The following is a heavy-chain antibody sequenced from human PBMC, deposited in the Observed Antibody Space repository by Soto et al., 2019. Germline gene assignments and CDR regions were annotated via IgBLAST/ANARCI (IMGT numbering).Heavy chain of an antibody. CDR3: AREAATRVGFDY. D-gene: IGHD2-15*01. CDR1: GGSISSYY. Sequence: QVQLQESGPGLVKPSETLSLTCTVSGGSISSYYWSWIRQPPGKGLEWIGYIYYSGSTNYNPSLKSRVTISVDTSKNQFSLKLSSVTAADTAVYCCAREAATRVGFDYWGQGTLVTVSS. V-gene: IGHV4-59*01. J-gene: IGHJ4*02. CDR2: IYYSGST.